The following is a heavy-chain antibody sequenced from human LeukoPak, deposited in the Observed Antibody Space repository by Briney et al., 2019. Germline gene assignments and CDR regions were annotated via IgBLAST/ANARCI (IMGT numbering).Heavy chain of an antibody. CDR1: GGSISSYY. CDR3: ARVWGGSYSSDY. D-gene: IGHD1-26*01. J-gene: IGHJ4*02. V-gene: IGHV4-59*01. CDR2: IYYSGST. Sequence: SETLSLTCTVSGGSISSYYWSWIRQPPGKGLEWIGYIYYSGSTNYNPSLKSRVTISVDTSKNQFSLKLSSVTAADTAVYYCARVWGGSYSSDYWAQGTLVTVSS.